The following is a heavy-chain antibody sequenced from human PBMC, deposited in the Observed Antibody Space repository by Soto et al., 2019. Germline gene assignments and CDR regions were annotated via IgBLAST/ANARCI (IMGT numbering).Heavy chain of an antibody. J-gene: IGHJ6*02. CDR1: GYTFTSYY. CDR3: ASGGDIAPYYDFWSGYYLVNGGKYGMAV. Sequence: ASVKVSCKASGYTFTSYYMHWVRQAPGQGLEWMGIINPSGGSTSYAQKFQGRVTMTRDTSTSTVYMELSSLRSEDTAVYYCASGGDIAPYYDFWSGYYLVNGGKYGMAVWGQGTTVPVAS. V-gene: IGHV1-46*01. CDR2: INPSGGST. D-gene: IGHD3-3*01.